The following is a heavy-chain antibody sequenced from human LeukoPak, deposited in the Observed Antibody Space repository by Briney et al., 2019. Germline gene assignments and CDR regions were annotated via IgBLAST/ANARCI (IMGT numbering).Heavy chain of an antibody. CDR3: ARSGYDYVWGSYRHNWFDP. D-gene: IGHD3-16*02. Sequence: GRSLRLSCAASGFTFSSYAMHWVRQAPGKGLEWVSYISSSSSAIYYADSVKGRFTISRDNAKNSLYLQMNSLRAEDTAVYYCARSGYDYVWGSYRHNWFDPWGQEPWSPSPQ. CDR1: GFTFSSYA. CDR2: ISSSSSAI. J-gene: IGHJ5*02. V-gene: IGHV3-48*01.